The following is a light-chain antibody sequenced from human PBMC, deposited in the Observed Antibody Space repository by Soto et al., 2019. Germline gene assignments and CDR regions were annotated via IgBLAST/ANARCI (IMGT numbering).Light chain of an antibody. CDR1: QGVTTN. CDR2: DTF. CDR3: QQYDYLIT. V-gene: IGKV3D-15*01. Sequence: EIVMTQSPATLSVSPGERATLSCRAGQGVTTNFAWYQQKSGQSPRLLIYDTFSRATGIPDRFSGSGSWTDFTLTISRLEPEDFAVYFCQQYDYLITFGQGTRLEIK. J-gene: IGKJ5*01.